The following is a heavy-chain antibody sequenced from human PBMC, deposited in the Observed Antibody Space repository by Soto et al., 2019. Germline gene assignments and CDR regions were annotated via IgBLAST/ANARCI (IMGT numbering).Heavy chain of an antibody. V-gene: IGHV4-39*01. CDR2: IYYSGNT. J-gene: IGHJ3*02. CDR1: GGSISSGTYY. Sequence: QLQLQESGPGLVKPSETLSLTCSVSGGSISSGTYYWARIRQPPGKGLEWTGSIYYSGNTFYNSSLQSPVTISVYTSKYQFSLELGSVTAADTAVYFCSRPHCSNVVCYFRDAFQICCHGTIVTVSS. D-gene: IGHD2-8*01. CDR3: SRPHCSNVVCYFRDAFQI.